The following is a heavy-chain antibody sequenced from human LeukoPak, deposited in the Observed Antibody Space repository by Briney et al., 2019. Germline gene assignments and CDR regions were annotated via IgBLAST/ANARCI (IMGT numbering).Heavy chain of an antibody. Sequence: PGGSLRLSCAASGFTFSSYSMNWARQAPGKGLEWVSSISSSSSYIYYADSVKGRFTISRDNAKNSLHLQMNSLRAEDTAVYYCAREAVAGPNWFDPWGQGTLVTVSS. CDR2: ISSSSSYI. J-gene: IGHJ5*02. D-gene: IGHD6-19*01. CDR3: AREAVAGPNWFDP. V-gene: IGHV3-21*04. CDR1: GFTFSSYS.